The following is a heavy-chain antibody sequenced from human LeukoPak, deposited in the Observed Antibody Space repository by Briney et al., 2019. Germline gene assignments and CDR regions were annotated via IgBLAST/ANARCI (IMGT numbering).Heavy chain of an antibody. CDR1: GYTFTSYD. D-gene: IGHD6-19*01. CDR2: MNPNSGNT. V-gene: IGHV1-8*03. CDR3: ARGDRGSGWYYFDY. J-gene: IGHJ4*02. Sequence: ASVKVSCKASGYTFTSYDINWVRQATGQGLEWMGWMNPNSGNTGYAQKFQGRVTITRNTSISTAYRELSSLRSEDTAVYYCARGDRGSGWYYFDYWGQGTLVTVSS.